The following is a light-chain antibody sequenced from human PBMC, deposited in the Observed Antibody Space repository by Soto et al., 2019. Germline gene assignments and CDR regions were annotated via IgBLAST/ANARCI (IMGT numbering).Light chain of an antibody. Sequence: QPVLTQPASVSGSPGQSITISCTGTSSDVGGYNYVSWYQQHPGKAPKLMIYDVSNRPSGVSNRFSGSKSGNTASLTISGLQAEDEADYYCSSYTSSSTPYVVFGGGTKLTVL. CDR1: SSDVGGYNY. V-gene: IGLV2-14*01. CDR3: SSYTSSSTPYVV. J-gene: IGLJ2*01. CDR2: DVS.